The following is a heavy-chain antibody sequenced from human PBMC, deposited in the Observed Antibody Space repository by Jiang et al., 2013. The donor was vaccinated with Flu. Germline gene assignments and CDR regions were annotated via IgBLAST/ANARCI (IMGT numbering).Heavy chain of an antibody. Sequence: EVQLLESGGGLVQPGGSLRLSCAASGFTFSSYEMNWVRQAPGKGLEWVSYISSSGSTIYYADSVKGRFTISRDNSKNTLYLQMNSLRAEDTAVYYCAKGWGDIVVVPAAIRYDYWGQGTLVTV. CDR1: GFTFSSYE. CDR3: AKGWGDIVVVPAAIRYDY. CDR2: ISSSGSTI. J-gene: IGHJ4*02. D-gene: IGHD2-2*02. V-gene: IGHV3-48*03.